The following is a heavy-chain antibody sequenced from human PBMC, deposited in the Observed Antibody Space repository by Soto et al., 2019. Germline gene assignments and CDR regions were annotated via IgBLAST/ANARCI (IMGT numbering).Heavy chain of an antibody. V-gene: IGHV4-4*07. CDR1: GAYLAGYY. D-gene: IGHD1-1*01. J-gene: IGHJ5*02. Sequence: SETLSLTCHVYGAYLAGYYWSWIRQPPGKGLEWIGRIYATGSTDYNPSLKSRLTMTVDMSKKQFSLTLRSVTAADTAMYYCVRDGTKNLRDWFDPWGQGILVTVSS. CDR2: IYATGST. CDR3: VRDGTKNLRDWFDP.